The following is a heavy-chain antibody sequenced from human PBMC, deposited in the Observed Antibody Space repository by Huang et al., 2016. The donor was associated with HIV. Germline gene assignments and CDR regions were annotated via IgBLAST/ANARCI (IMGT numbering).Heavy chain of an antibody. D-gene: IGHD3-10*01. CDR3: ARVRPPHGRNPLDI. Sequence: QVHLVQSGAEVREPGASVKVSCRPSGNTFTSFHVHWVRQAPGQGLEWMGQIIAGGGSTTYAEKVQGRISMTRDRSTGTIFLELRSLRSEDTAMYYCARVRPPHGRNPLDIWGQGTLITVSS. CDR2: IIAGGGST. V-gene: IGHV1-46*03. J-gene: IGHJ3*02. CDR1: GNTFTSFH.